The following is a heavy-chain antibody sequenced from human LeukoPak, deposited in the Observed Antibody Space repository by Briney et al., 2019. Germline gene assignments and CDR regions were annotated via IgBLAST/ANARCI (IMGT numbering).Heavy chain of an antibody. Sequence: RGSLRLSCAASGFTFSSYAMHWVRQAPGKGLEWVAVISYDGSNKYYADSVKGRFTISRDNSKNSLYLQMNSLRAEDTAVYYCARALIGYYFDYWGQGTLVTVSS. CDR2: ISYDGSNK. D-gene: IGHD2-8*01. V-gene: IGHV3-30*04. CDR3: ARALIGYYFDY. CDR1: GFTFSSYA. J-gene: IGHJ4*02.